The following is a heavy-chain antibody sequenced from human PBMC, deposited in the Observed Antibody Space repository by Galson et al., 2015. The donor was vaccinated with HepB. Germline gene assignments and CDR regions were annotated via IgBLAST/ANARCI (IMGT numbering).Heavy chain of an antibody. CDR1: GFVFRDYG. V-gene: IGHV3-33*08. D-gene: IGHD3-22*01. Sequence: SLRLSCAASGFVFRDYGMHWVRQAPGKGLEWVAFIWYDGRNKYYADSVKGRFTISRDNSKNTLYLQMNSLRAEDTAVYYCVRDRPTEYYYDSYGYAYYFDYWGQGTLVTVSS. CDR3: VRDRPTEYYYDSYGYAYYFDY. CDR2: IWYDGRNK. J-gene: IGHJ4*02.